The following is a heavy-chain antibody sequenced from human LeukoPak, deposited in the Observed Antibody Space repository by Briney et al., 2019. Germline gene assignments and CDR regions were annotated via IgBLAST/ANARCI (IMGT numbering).Heavy chain of an antibody. CDR3: ARELTVGATIDY. CDR2: IYGGGNS. J-gene: IGHJ4*02. V-gene: IGHV3-66*02. CDR1: GFTFSTYY. D-gene: IGHD1-26*01. Sequence: GGSLRLSCAASGFTFSTYYMSWVRQAPGKGLEWVSGIYGGGNSYYADSVTGRFTISRGNSRNTLHLQMNSLRGEDTAVYYCARELTVGATIDYWGQGTLVTVSS.